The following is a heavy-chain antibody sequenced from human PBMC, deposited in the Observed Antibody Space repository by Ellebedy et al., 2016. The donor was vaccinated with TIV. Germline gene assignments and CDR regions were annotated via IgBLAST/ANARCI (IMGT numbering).Heavy chain of an antibody. J-gene: IGHJ4*02. Sequence: SETLSLTXAVSGGSISSADYSWSWIRQPPGKGLEWIGYISHSGSTYYNPSLKSRVTISVDRSKNQFSLKLTSVTAADTAVYYCARVSGNNYEYYFDYWGQGTLVTVSS. D-gene: IGHD4-11*01. V-gene: IGHV4-30-2*01. CDR1: GGSISSADYS. CDR2: ISHSGST. CDR3: ARVSGNNYEYYFDY.